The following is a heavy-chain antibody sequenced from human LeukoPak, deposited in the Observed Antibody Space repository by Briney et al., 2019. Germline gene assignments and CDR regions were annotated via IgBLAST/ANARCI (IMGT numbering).Heavy chain of an antibody. Sequence: ASVKVSCKASGYPFSNYGISWVRQAPGQGLQWMGWISAYNDNTNYAQQLQGRLTMTTDTFTTTAYMELRSLRSDDTAVYFCARVAPGYSSIWYDYWGQGTLVTVSS. D-gene: IGHD6-13*01. CDR3: ARVAPGYSSIWYDY. J-gene: IGHJ4*02. V-gene: IGHV1-18*01. CDR1: GYPFSNYG. CDR2: ISAYNDNT.